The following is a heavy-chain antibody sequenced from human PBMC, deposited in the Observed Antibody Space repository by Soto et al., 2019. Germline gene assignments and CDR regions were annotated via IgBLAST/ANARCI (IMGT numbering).Heavy chain of an antibody. J-gene: IGHJ4*02. V-gene: IGHV3-30*18. Sequence: GGSLRLSCAASGFTFSNYGMHWVRQAPGKGLEWVAVISYDGSNKYYADSVKGRFTISRDNSKNTLYLQMNSLRAEDTTVYYCAKDTRGYSYGLFDYWGQGNQVTVSS. CDR1: GFTFSNYG. D-gene: IGHD5-18*01. CDR3: AKDTRGYSYGLFDY. CDR2: ISYDGSNK.